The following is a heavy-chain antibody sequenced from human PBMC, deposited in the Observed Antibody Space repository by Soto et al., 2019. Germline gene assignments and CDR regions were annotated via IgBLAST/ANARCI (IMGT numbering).Heavy chain of an antibody. J-gene: IGHJ4*02. V-gene: IGHV3-30*18. Sequence: QVQLVESGGGVVQPGRSLRLSCVASGFTFSSCAMHWVRQVPGKGLEWMAVVTPDGSLYPYCDSVKGRFSISRDNSRKTLYLQMNSLRPEDTAVYYCVKDRSDTWSFDYWGQGTLVTVSS. CDR1: GFTFSSCA. CDR2: VTPDGSLY. CDR3: VKDRSDTWSFDY. D-gene: IGHD2-8*02.